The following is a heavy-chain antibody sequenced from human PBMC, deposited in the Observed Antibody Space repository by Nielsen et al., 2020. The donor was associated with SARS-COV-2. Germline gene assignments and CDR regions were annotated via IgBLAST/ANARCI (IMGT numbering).Heavy chain of an antibody. Sequence: GESLKISCQGSGFSFSSYWISWVRQMPGKGLEWMGRIDPSDSYTNYSPSFKGHVTISADKSISTPYLQWSSLKASDTAMYYCARHPSSWFGELLVDYWGQGTLVTVSS. CDR1: GFSFSSYW. J-gene: IGHJ4*01. V-gene: IGHV5-10-1*01. D-gene: IGHD3-10*01. CDR2: IDPSDSYT. CDR3: ARHPSSWFGELLVDY.